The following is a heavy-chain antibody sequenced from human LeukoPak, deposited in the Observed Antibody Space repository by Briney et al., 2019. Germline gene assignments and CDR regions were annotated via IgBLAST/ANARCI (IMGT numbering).Heavy chain of an antibody. D-gene: IGHD6-13*01. J-gene: IGHJ5*02. V-gene: IGHV3-30*04. CDR2: ISYDGSNK. CDR1: GFTFSSYE. CDR3: AREGRAYRYSSSWYPTPSWFDP. Sequence: GGSLRLSCAASGFTFSSYEMNWVRQAPGKGLEWVAVISYDGSNKYYADSVKGRFTISRDNSKNTLYLQMSSLRAEDTAVYYCAREGRAYRYSSSWYPTPSWFDPWGQGTLVTVSS.